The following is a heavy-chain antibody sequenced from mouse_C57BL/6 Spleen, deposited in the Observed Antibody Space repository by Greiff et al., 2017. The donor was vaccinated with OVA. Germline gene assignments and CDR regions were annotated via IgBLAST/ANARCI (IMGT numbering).Heavy chain of an antibody. J-gene: IGHJ4*01. D-gene: IGHD2-4*01. CDR1: GFNIKDDY. CDR2: IDPANGDT. V-gene: IGHV14-4*01. CDR3: TTGDYAMDY. Sequence: EVKLMESGAELVRPGASVKLSCTASGFNIKDDYMHWVKQRPEQGLEWIGWIDPANGDTEYASKFQGKATITADTASNTAYLQLSSLTSEDTAVYYCTTGDYAMDYWGQGTSVTVSS.